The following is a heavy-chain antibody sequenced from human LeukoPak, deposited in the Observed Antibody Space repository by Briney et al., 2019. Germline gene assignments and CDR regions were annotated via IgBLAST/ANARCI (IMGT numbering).Heavy chain of an antibody. Sequence: PGGSLRLSCATSGFTFSNHDMNWVRQAPGKGLEWVSSITGSSNSIDFADSVKGRSAISRDNAKNSLFLQMDSLRVEDTAVYYCVREGSGSTHYMDVWGKGTTAIVSS. CDR3: VREGSGSTHYMDV. V-gene: IGHV3-21*01. J-gene: IGHJ6*03. CDR1: GFTFSNHD. CDR2: ITGSSNSI. D-gene: IGHD3-10*01.